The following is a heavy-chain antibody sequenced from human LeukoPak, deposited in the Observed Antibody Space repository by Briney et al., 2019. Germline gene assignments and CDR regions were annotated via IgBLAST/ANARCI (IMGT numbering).Heavy chain of an antibody. CDR3: AVGAFDY. CDR1: GYSFSNHT. J-gene: IGHJ4*02. V-gene: IGHV1-3*01. D-gene: IGHD4-17*01. CDR2: INAADGNT. Sequence: ASVKVSCKASGYSFSNHTMHWVRQAPGQRLEWMGWINAADGNTKYSQNFQGGVTTSRDSSASTAYMELTSLTSEDTAVYYCAVGAFDYWGQGTLVTVSS.